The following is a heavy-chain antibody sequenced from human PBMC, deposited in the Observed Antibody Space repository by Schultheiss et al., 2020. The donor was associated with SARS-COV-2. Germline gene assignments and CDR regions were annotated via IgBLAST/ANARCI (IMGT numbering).Heavy chain of an antibody. CDR1: GYSFTSYW. D-gene: IGHD3-10*01. CDR3: ARHVSGAWFGSHGAFDI. J-gene: IGHJ3*02. Sequence: GGSLRLSCKGSGYSFTSYWIGWVRQMPGKGLEWMGIIYPGDSDTRYSPSFQGQVTISADKSSSTAYLQWSSLKASDTAMYYCARHVSGAWFGSHGAFDIWGQGTMVTVSS. V-gene: IGHV5-51*01. CDR2: IYPGDSDT.